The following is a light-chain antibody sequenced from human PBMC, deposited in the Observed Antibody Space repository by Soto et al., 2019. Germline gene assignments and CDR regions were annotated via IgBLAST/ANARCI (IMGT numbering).Light chain of an antibody. Sequence: DIQLTQSPFTLTASVGYKVTITCRSSESISGWLAWYHQIPGKAPILLIYKGSTLVSGVPSRFSGSGFGTEFILIFSRLQPDYFADDYLQQYNTFPYTFGQRTMLEIK. CDR1: ESISGW. CDR2: KGS. V-gene: IGKV1-5*03. J-gene: IGKJ2*01. CDR3: QQYNTFPYT.